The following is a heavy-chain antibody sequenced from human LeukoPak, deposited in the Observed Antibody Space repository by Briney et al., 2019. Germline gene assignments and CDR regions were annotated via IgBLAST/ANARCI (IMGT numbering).Heavy chain of an antibody. CDR2: IYYSGST. CDR3: ARSSKAYYDSSGYLY. V-gene: IGHV4-59*01. J-gene: IGHJ4*02. CDR1: GGSISSYY. Sequence: SETLSLTCTVSGGSISSYYWSWIRQPPGKGLEWIGYIYYSGSTNYNPSLKSRVTISVDTSKNQFSLKLSSVTAADTAVYYCARSSKAYYDSSGYLYWGQGTLVTVSS. D-gene: IGHD3-22*01.